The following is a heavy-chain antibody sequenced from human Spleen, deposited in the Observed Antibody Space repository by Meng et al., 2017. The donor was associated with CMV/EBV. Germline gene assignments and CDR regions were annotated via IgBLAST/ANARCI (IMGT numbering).Heavy chain of an antibody. CDR1: GYTFTGYY. V-gene: IGHV1-2*02. CDR3: ARGLGYSSGSFSRRDGDYYFYGMVV. D-gene: IGHD3-10*01. Sequence: ASVKVSCKASGYTFTGYYIHWVRQAPGQGLEWVGWINPKSDDTKYAKKVQGRVTMTRDTSITTAYMEVKRLRPDDTAVYYCARGLGYSSGSFSRRDGDYYFYGMVVWGQGTTVTVSS. CDR2: INPKSDDT. J-gene: IGHJ6*02.